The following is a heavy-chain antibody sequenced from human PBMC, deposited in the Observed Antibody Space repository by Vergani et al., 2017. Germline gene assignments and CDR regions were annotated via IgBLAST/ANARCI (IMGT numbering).Heavy chain of an antibody. Sequence: EVQLMESGGGLVQPGGSLRLSCAASGFTFSNYWMSWVRQAPGKGLEWVANLKEDGSERFYVDSVMGRFTIARDNAKNSLYLQMNSLRAEDTAVYFCARCGLKATRREAPVFDYWGQGTLVTVSS. CDR2: LKEDGSER. D-gene: IGHD6-6*01. CDR3: ARCGLKATRREAPVFDY. CDR1: GFTFSNYW. J-gene: IGHJ4*02. V-gene: IGHV3-7*01.